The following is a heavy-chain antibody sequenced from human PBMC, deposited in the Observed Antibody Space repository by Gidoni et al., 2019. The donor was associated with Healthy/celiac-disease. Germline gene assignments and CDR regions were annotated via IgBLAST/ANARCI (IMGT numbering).Heavy chain of an antibody. V-gene: IGHV3-21*01. J-gene: IGHJ6*02. D-gene: IGHD6-6*01. CDR2: ISSSSSYI. Sequence: EVQLVESGGGLVKPGGSLRLSCAASGFTFSSYRMNWVRQAPGKGLEWVSSISSSSSYIYYADSVKGRFTISRDNAKNSLYLQMNSLRAEDTAVYYCARGDSLLIAARPEYYYGMDVWGQGTTVTVSS. CDR3: ARGDSLLIAARPEYYYGMDV. CDR1: GFTFSSYR.